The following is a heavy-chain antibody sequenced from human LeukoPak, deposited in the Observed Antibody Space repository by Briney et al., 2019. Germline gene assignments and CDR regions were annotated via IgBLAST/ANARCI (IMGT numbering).Heavy chain of an antibody. CDR2: INPNSGGT. D-gene: IGHD7-27*01. J-gene: IGHJ3*02. Sequence: ASVKVSCTASGYTFTGYYMHWVRQAPGQGLEWMGLINPNSGGTNYAQKFQGRVTMTRDTSISTAYMELSRLRSGDTAVYYCARDGDAGAFDIWGQGTMVTVSS. CDR1: GYTFTGYY. CDR3: ARDGDAGAFDI. V-gene: IGHV1-2*02.